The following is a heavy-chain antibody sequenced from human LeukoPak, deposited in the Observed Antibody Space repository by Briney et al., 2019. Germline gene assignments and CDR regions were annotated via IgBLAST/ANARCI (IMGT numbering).Heavy chain of an antibody. J-gene: IGHJ4*02. CDR1: GYTFTGYY. CDR2: INPNSGGT. Sequence: ASVKVSCKASGYTFTGYYMHWVRQAPGQGLEWMGWINPNSGGTNYAQKFQGWVTMTRDTSISTAYMELSRLRSDDTAVYYCASAGGSYYADFDYWGQGTLVTVSS. D-gene: IGHD3-10*01. CDR3: ASAGGSYYADFDY. V-gene: IGHV1-2*04.